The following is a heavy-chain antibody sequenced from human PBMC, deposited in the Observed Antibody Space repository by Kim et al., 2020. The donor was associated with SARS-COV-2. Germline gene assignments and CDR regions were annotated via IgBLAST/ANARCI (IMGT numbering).Heavy chain of an antibody. Sequence: GGSLRLSCSASGFIVNSYAMSWVRQAPGKGLEWVSTLSVGGGTFYADSVKGRFTISRDTSKNTLYLQMNSLRGDDTAVYYCAKRGSSGSLYPELVWGQGT. D-gene: IGHD2-8*01. J-gene: IGHJ4*02. CDR2: LSVGGGT. CDR3: AKRGSSGSLYPELV. CDR1: GFIVNSYA. V-gene: IGHV3-23*01.